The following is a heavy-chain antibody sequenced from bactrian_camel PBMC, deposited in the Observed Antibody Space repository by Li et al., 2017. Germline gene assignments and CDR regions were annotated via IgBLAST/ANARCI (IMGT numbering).Heavy chain of an antibody. CDR3: VRVQYGFAYDY. CDR1: GFTFSRYW. J-gene: IGHJ4*01. CDR2: IQSGGGST. V-gene: IGHV3S1*01. Sequence: HVQLVESGGGSVQAGGSVRLSCAASGFTFSRYWMYWARQVPGKGLEWVTSIQSGGGSTDYADSVKGRFTISRDNAKNTLYLQCNSLKTEDTAMYYCVRVQYGFAYDYWGQGTQVTVS. D-gene: IGHD3*01.